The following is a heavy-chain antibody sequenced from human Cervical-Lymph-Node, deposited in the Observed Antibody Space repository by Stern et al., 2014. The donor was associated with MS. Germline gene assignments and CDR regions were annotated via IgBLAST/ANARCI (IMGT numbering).Heavy chain of an antibody. CDR1: GLTFTTYA. V-gene: IGHV3-23*04. Sequence: VQLVQSGGGLVQPGGSQRLSCAASGLTFTTYALSWVRQAPGKGPEWVSTITVNGASTSSADSVKGRFTLSRDNSKNTLYLHMSSLRADDSAVYYCATNPVNSFGFVYRYFDYWGQGALVTVSS. CDR2: ITVNGAST. D-gene: IGHD5-18*01. J-gene: IGHJ4*02. CDR3: ATNPVNSFGFVYRYFDY.